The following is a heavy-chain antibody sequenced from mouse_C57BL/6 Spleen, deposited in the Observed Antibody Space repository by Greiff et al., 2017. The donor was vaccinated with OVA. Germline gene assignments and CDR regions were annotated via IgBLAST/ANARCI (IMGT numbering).Heavy chain of an antibody. CDR1: GYTFTSYW. CDR2: IDPSDSYP. Sequence: QVQLQQPGAELVMPGASVKLSCKASGYTFTSYWMHWVKQRPGQGLEWIGEIDPSDSYPNYNQQFKGKSTLTVDKSSSTAYQQLSSLTSEDSAVYYCARLVSYYGNYDAMDYWGQGTSVTVSS. CDR3: ARLVSYYGNYDAMDY. D-gene: IGHD2-1*01. V-gene: IGHV1-69*01. J-gene: IGHJ4*01.